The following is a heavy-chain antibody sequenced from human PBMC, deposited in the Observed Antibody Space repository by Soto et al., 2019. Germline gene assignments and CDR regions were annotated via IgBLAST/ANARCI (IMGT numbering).Heavy chain of an antibody. CDR2: ITWNSGSI. V-gene: IGHV3-9*01. CDR3: AKDIDGWVAGFDF. Sequence: EVQLVESGGGLVQPGRSLRLSCAASGFSFDDYAMHWVRQAPGKGLEWVSGITWNSGSIGYADSVKGRFTVSRDNARKSLFLQMNSLRADDTALYSCAKDIDGWVAGFDFWGQGTLVIVSS. CDR1: GFSFDDYA. D-gene: IGHD6-19*01. J-gene: IGHJ4*02.